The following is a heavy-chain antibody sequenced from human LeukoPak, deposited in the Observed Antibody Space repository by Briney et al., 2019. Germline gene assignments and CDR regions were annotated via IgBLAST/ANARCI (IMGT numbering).Heavy chain of an antibody. V-gene: IGHV3-7*01. CDR1: GFTFSSYA. CDR2: IKQDGSAK. Sequence: RAGGSLRLSCAASGFTFSSYAMSWVRQAPGRGLEWVANIKQDGSAKYYVDSVKGRLTISRDNAKSLLYLQMSSLRAEDAAVYYCAGGQGFLIDYWGQGTLVTVSS. CDR3: AGGQGFLIDY. J-gene: IGHJ4*02. D-gene: IGHD3-3*01.